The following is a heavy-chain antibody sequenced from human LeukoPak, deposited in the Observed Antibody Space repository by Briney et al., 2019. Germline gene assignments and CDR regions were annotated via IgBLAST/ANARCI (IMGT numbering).Heavy chain of an antibody. V-gene: IGHV4-59*11. CDR2: IYYSGNT. D-gene: IGHD2-21*02. J-gene: IGHJ4*02. Sequence: TSETLSLTCAVSGGSISSHYWSWIRQPPGKGLEWIGSIYYSGNTYYNPSLMSRVTISVDTSKNQFSLKMTSVTAADTAMYYCARRVTVLYYFGYWGQGTLVTVSS. CDR3: ARRVTVLYYFGY. CDR1: GGSISSHY.